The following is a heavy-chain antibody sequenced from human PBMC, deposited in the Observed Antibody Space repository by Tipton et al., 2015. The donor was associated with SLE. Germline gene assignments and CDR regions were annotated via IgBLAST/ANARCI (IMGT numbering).Heavy chain of an antibody. J-gene: IGHJ4*02. Sequence: TLSLTCTVSGASITSHFWSWIRQPPGKGLESIGYISDSCKTNYSPSLKTRVTISVDTSKNELSLKLRSVSAVDTGVYYCARAVAVDTAMAFFDYWGQGTLVTVSS. CDR1: GASITSHF. CDR3: ARAVAVDTAMAFFDY. D-gene: IGHD5-18*01. CDR2: ISDSCKT. V-gene: IGHV4-59*11.